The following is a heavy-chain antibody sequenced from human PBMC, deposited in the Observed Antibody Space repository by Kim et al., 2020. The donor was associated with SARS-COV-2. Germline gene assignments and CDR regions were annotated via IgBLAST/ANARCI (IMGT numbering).Heavy chain of an antibody. J-gene: IGHJ4*02. D-gene: IGHD2-21*02. Sequence: GGSLRLSCAASGFTFSDYSMSWVRQAPGKGLEWISYVSANGDVTSNADSMRGRFIISRDNPKNSLYLQMNSLRVEDTAVYYCARSHTPNCGVDCDHFDLWGQGTLVTVSS. CDR2: VSANGDVT. V-gene: IGHV3-11*01. CDR1: GFTFSDYS. CDR3: ARSHTPNCGVDCDHFDL.